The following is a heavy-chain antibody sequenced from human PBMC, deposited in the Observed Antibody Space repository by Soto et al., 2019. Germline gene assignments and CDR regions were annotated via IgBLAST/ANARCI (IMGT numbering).Heavy chain of an antibody. CDR1: GYTFTSYG. Sequence: ASVKVSCKASGYTFTSYGISCVRQAPGQGLEWMGWISAYNGNTNYAQKLQGRVTMTTDTSTSTAYMELRSLRSDDTAVYYCARWGLRDFAYYYYYYGMDVWGQGTTVTVSS. CDR2: ISAYNGNT. V-gene: IGHV1-18*01. J-gene: IGHJ6*02. CDR3: ARWGLRDFAYYYYYYGMDV. D-gene: IGHD3-16*01.